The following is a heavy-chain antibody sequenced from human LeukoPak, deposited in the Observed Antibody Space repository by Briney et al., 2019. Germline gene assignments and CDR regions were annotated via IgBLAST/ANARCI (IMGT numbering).Heavy chain of an antibody. V-gene: IGHV3-7*01. Sequence: QTGGSLRLSCAASGFTFSSYWMSWVRQAPGKGLEWVANIKQDGSEKYYVDSVKGRFTISRDNAKNSLYLQMSSLRAEDTAVYYCARLIRDSSSKYYYYYYMDVWGKGTTVTVSS. CDR2: IKQDGSEK. CDR1: GFTFSSYW. D-gene: IGHD6-6*01. J-gene: IGHJ6*03. CDR3: ARLIRDSSSKYYYYYYMDV.